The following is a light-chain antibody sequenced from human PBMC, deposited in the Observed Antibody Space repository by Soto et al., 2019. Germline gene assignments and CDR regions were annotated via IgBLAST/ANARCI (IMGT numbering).Light chain of an antibody. Sequence: DIQMTQSPSTLPAFVGDTVTITCRASRGVNRMLAWYQQRPGQAPKLLIYKASTLETGVPTRFSGSGSETEFTLTISSLQPEDFATYHCQQYNSYPFVFGPGTKVEIK. CDR1: RGVNRM. V-gene: IGKV1-5*03. J-gene: IGKJ3*01. CDR3: QQYNSYPFV. CDR2: KAS.